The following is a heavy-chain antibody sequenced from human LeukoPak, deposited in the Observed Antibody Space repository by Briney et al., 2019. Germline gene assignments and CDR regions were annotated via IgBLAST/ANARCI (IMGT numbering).Heavy chain of an antibody. V-gene: IGHV3-20*04. D-gene: IGHD1-7*01. CDR3: ARDLTRTDT. Sequence: PGGSLRLSCAASGLMFDDYGMSWVRQAPGKGLEWVSGINWSGGRTGYGDSLKGRFTISRDNAKNTLYLQMNSLRAEDTALYYCARDLTRTDTWGQGTLVTVSS. J-gene: IGHJ5*02. CDR1: GLMFDDYG. CDR2: INWSGGRT.